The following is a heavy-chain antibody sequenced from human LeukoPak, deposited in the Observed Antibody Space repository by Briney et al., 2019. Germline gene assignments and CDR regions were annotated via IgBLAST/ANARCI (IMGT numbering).Heavy chain of an antibody. J-gene: IGHJ5*02. CDR2: INPSGGST. D-gene: IGHD6-13*01. CDR1: GYTFTSYY. CDR3: ARGGHSSSWYGWFDP. V-gene: IGHV1-46*01. Sequence: ASVKVSCKASGYTFTSYYMHWVRQAPGQGLEWMGIINPSGGSTGHAQKFQGRVTMTRDTSTSTVYMELSSLRSEDSAVYYCARGGHSSSWYGWFDPWGQGTLVTVSS.